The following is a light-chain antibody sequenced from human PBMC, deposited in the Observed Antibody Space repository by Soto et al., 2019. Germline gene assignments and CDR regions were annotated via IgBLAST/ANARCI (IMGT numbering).Light chain of an antibody. J-gene: IGLJ2*01. CDR1: SSDVGSYNL. Sequence: QSALTQPASVSGSPGQSITISCTGTSSDVGSYNLVSWYQQHPGKAPKLMLYEGSKRPSGVSNRFSGSKSGNTASLTISGIQAEDEADYYCCSYAGSVVFGGGTKLTVL. CDR2: EGS. CDR3: CSYAGSVV. V-gene: IGLV2-23*01.